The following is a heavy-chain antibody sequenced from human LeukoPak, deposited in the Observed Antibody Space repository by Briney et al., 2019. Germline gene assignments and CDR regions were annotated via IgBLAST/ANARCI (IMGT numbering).Heavy chain of an antibody. Sequence: GGSLRLSCAASGFDFSSYAMSWVRHAPGGGLVWVAHINSDGRSTSYADSVKGRFTISRDNAKNTLHVQMNRLRSEDTAVYYCARDMYSSGWSYYFDHWGQGTLVSVSS. CDR1: GFDFSSYA. V-gene: IGHV3-74*01. CDR2: INSDGRST. D-gene: IGHD6-19*01. J-gene: IGHJ4*02. CDR3: ARDMYSSGWSYYFDH.